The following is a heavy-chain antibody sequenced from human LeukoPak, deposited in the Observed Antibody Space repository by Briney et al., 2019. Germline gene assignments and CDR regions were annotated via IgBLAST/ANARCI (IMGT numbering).Heavy chain of an antibody. CDR2: IKGDGSEK. J-gene: IGHJ4*02. CDR1: GFSFSEHW. Sequence: GGSLRLSCSASGFSFSEHWMNWVRQSPGKGLQWVAIIKGDGSEKYYLDSAEGRLTISRDNAKQSLYLQMNNLRAEDTALYYCVRGAGFLLEFWGQGTMVTVSS. V-gene: IGHV3-7*01. CDR3: VRGAGFLLEF. D-gene: IGHD3-9*01.